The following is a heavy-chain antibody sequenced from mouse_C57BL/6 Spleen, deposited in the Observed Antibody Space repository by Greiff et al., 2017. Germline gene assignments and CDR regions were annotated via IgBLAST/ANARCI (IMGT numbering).Heavy chain of an antibody. CDR1: GYTFTDYN. CDR3: ARKGDGGSFDY. J-gene: IGHJ2*01. Sequence: EVQLLQSGPELVKPGASVKLSCTASGYTFTDYNMAWVQQIPGKSLEWIGDINPDDGSTIYNKKFKGLVTFTVDKSTSTAYMERRSLTSEDTAIYYCARKGDGGSFDYWGQGTTLTVSS. D-gene: IGHD1-1*02. CDR2: INPDDGST. V-gene: IGHV1-18*01.